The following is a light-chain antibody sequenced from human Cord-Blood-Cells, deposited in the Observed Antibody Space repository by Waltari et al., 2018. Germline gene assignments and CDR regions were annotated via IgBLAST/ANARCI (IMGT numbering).Light chain of an antibody. CDR1: QSVLYSSHNNNY. J-gene: IGKJ2*01. CDR2: WAS. CDR3: QQYYSTPYT. Sequence: DIVIPKLPASLAVPLGERDTIYCTSRQSVLYSSHNNNYLAWYQQKPGQPPKLLIYWASTRESGVPDRFSGSGSGADFTLTISSLQAEDVAVYYCQQYYSTPYTFGQGTKLEIK. V-gene: IGKV4-1*01.